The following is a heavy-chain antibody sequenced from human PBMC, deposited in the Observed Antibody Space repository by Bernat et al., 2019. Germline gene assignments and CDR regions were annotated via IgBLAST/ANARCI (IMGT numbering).Heavy chain of an antibody. Sequence: QVQLVESGGGVVQPGRSLRLSCAASGFIFSYYGMHWVRQAPGKGLEWVALIWYDGSNKYYADSVKGRFTISRDNSKNTLYLQMNSLRAEDTAVYYCARVVAVAGTSLDPWGQGTLVTVSS. CDR3: ARVVAVAGTSLDP. V-gene: IGHV3-30*19. CDR2: IWYDGSNK. D-gene: IGHD6-19*01. J-gene: IGHJ5*02. CDR1: GFIFSYYG.